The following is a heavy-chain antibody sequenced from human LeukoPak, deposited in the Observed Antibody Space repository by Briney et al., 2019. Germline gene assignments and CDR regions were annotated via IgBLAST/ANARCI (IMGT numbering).Heavy chain of an antibody. D-gene: IGHD1-26*01. CDR1: GGSISGYY. Sequence: NPSETLALTCTVSGGSISGYYWSWIRQPPGKGLEWIGYIYYSGSTNYNPSLKSRVTISVDTSKNQFSLKLSSVTAADTAVYYCARHRSGSYCRAFDIWGQGTMVTVSS. CDR3: ARHRSGSYCRAFDI. J-gene: IGHJ3*02. CDR2: IYYSGST. V-gene: IGHV4-59*08.